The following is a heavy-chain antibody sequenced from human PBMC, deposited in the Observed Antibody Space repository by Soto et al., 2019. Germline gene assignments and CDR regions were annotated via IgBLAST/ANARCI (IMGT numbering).Heavy chain of an antibody. D-gene: IGHD1-26*01. CDR3: ARSVGHWWEPPGGYYYYGMDV. CDR2: ISYSGST. CDR1: GGSISSGGYY. J-gene: IGHJ6*02. Sequence: PSETLSLTCTVSGGSISSGGYYWSWIRQHPGKGLEWIGYISYSGSTYYNPSLESRVTVSVDTSKNQFSLKLSSVTAADTAVYYCARSVGHWWEPPGGYYYYGMDVWGQGTTVTVSS. V-gene: IGHV4-31*03.